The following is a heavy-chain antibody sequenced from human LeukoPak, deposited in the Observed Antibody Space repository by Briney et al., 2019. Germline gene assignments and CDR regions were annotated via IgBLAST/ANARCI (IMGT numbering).Heavy chain of an antibody. CDR3: ARVAKERVGGVYYFDY. V-gene: IGHV3-13*01. J-gene: IGHJ4*02. CDR2: ICTAGDT. CDR1: GFTFSDYD. Sequence: GGSLRLSCAASGFTFSDYDMHWVRQATGKGLEWVSAICTAGDTYYTGSVKGRFTISIENAKNSLYLQMNSLRSGDTAVYYCARVAKERVGGVYYFDYWGQGTLVTVSS. D-gene: IGHD1-1*01.